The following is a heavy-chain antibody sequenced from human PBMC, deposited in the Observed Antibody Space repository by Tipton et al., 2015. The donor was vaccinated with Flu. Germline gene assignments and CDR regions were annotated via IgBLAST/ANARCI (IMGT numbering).Heavy chain of an antibody. J-gene: IGHJ3*01. Sequence: LRLSCSVSGGSINSYFWSWIRQPAGKGLEWIGRIYMGGRTNYNPSLKSRVTMSVDLFKNQISLRLSSVTAADTAVYYCARERRGGWPFYDAFDFWGQG. CDR1: GGSINSYF. CDR2: IYMGGRT. CDR3: ARERRGGWPFYDAFDF. V-gene: IGHV4-4*07. D-gene: IGHD6-19*01.